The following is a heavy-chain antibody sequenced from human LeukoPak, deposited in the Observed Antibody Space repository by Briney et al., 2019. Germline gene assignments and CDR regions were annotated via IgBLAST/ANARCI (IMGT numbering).Heavy chain of an antibody. V-gene: IGHV4-61*01. CDR1: GGSISSSSYY. Sequence: SETLSLTCTVSGGSISSSSYYWSWIRQPPGKGLEWIGYIYYSGSTNYNPSLKSRVTISVDTSKNQFSLKLSSVTAADTAVYYCARVKSSGWGWGFNYWGQGTLVTVSS. D-gene: IGHD6-19*01. J-gene: IGHJ4*02. CDR3: ARVKSSGWGWGFNY. CDR2: IYYSGST.